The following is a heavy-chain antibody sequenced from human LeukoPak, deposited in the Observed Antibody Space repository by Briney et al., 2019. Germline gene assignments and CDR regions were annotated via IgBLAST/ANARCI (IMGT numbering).Heavy chain of an antibody. Sequence: SETLSLTCAVYGGSFSGYYWSWIRQPPGKGLEWIGEINHSGSTNYNPSLKSRVTISVDTSKNQFSLKLSSVTAADTAVYYCARGIQGKQLVRGINNWFDPWGQGTLVTVSS. D-gene: IGHD6-13*01. CDR3: ARGIQGKQLVRGINNWFDP. V-gene: IGHV4-34*01. CDR1: GGSFSGYY. J-gene: IGHJ5*02. CDR2: INHSGST.